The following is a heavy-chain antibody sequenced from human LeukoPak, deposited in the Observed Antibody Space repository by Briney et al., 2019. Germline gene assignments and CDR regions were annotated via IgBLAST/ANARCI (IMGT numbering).Heavy chain of an antibody. CDR1: GYTFTSYG. CDR2: ISAYNGNT. Sequence: ASVKVSCKASGYTFTSYGISWVRQAPGQGLEWMGWISAYNGNTNYAQKFQGRVTMTRDTSISTAYMELSRLRSDDTAVYYCARLYGSSFLPVGLLGGWFDPWGQGTLVTVSS. J-gene: IGHJ5*02. V-gene: IGHV1-18*01. D-gene: IGHD6-6*01. CDR3: ARLYGSSFLPVGLLGGWFDP.